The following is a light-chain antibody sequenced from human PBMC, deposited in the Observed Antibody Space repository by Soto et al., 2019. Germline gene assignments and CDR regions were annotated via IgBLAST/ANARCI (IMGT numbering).Light chain of an antibody. CDR3: QQYNNWPPLT. CDR1: QSVASN. CDR2: GAS. J-gene: IGKJ4*01. Sequence: EIVMTQFPATLPVSPGERVTLSCRASQSVASNLAWYQQRPGQAPRLLIYGASSRATGIPARFSGSGSGTQFTLTISSLQSEDFAYYYCQQYNNWPPLTFGGGTKVDIK. V-gene: IGKV3-15*01.